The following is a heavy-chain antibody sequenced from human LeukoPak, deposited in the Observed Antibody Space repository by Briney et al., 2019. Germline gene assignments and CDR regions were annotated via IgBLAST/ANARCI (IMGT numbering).Heavy chain of an antibody. CDR3: ARRSDPVYYYYYYMDV. J-gene: IGHJ6*03. Sequence: SETLSLTCAVYGGSFSGYYWSWIRQPPGKGLEWIGEINHSGSTNYNPSLKSRVTISVDTSKNQFSLKLSSVTAADTAVYYCARRSDPVYYYYYYMDVWGKGTTVTISS. CDR2: INHSGST. CDR1: GGSFSGYY. V-gene: IGHV4-34*01. D-gene: IGHD6-19*01.